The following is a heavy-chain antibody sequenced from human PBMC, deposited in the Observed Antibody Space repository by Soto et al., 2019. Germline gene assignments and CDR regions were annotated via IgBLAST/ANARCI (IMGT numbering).Heavy chain of an antibody. CDR3: AREYTYGSNFFDC. D-gene: IGHD2-2*02. Sequence: QVQLQESGPGLVKPSQTLSLTCTVSGGSISSAAYYWSWIPQHPGKGLEWIGYISHSGSTYYNPYVKSRVIISVVTSKNQSSLSLTSVTAADTAVYYCAREYTYGSNFFDCWGQEALVTVSS. J-gene: IGHJ4*02. CDR1: GGSISSAAYY. V-gene: IGHV4-31*03. CDR2: ISHSGST.